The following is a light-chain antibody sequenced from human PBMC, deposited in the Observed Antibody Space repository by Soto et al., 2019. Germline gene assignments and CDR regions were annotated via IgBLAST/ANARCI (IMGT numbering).Light chain of an antibody. CDR3: QQRSNWPPFT. V-gene: IGKV3-15*01. J-gene: IGKJ3*01. CDR2: GAS. CDR1: QSISDT. Sequence: EIVMTQSPATLSVSPGGRATLSCRASQSISDTLAWYQQKPGQSPRLLIYGASTRAPGFPARFSGSGSGTDFTLTISSLQSEDFAVYYCQQRSNWPPFTFGPGTKVDIK.